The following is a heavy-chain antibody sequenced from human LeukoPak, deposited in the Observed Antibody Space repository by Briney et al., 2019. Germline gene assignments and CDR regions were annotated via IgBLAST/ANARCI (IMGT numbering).Heavy chain of an antibody. CDR2: IHKSAIT. V-gene: IGHV3-53*01. Sequence: GGSLRLSCAASGFTVSSNYMTWVRQAPGKGLEWVSVIHKSAITYYADTVKGRFTISRDNSKNMLYLQMNSLRAEGTAVYYCARSLRVRGVPDYMDVWGKGTTVTISS. CDR3: ARSLRVRGVPDYMDV. CDR1: GFTVSSNY. D-gene: IGHD3-10*01. J-gene: IGHJ6*03.